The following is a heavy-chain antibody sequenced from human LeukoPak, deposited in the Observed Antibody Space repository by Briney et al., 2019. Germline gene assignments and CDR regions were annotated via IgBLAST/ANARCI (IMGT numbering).Heavy chain of an antibody. CDR2: IYYSGST. V-gene: IGHV4-39*07. CDR3: ARYKTLRYFDHGMNV. Sequence: SETLSLTCSVSGGSISSSSYYWGWIRQAPGKGLEWIGSIYYSGSTYYNPSLKSRVTISVDTSKNQFSLKLSSVTAADTAVYYCARYKTLRYFDHGMNVWGQGTTVTVSS. D-gene: IGHD3-9*01. CDR1: GGSISSSSYY. J-gene: IGHJ6*02.